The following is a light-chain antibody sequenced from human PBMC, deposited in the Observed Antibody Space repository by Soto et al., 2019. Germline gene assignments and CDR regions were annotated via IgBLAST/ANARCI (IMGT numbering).Light chain of an antibody. J-gene: IGLJ1*01. CDR1: SSDVGRYDY. CDR3: CSFAGSYSYV. Sequence: QSVLTQPRSVSASPGQSVTISCTGTSSDVGRYDYVSWYQQHPGKAPKLIVYDVTERPSGVPDRFSGSKSGNTASLTISGLQAEDEADYSCCSFAGSYSYVFGTATQLTVL. V-gene: IGLV2-11*01. CDR2: DVT.